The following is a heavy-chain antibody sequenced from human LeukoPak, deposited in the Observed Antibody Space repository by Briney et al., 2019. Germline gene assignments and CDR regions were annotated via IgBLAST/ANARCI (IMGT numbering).Heavy chain of an antibody. CDR3: TTDLFGSRSSGWEQVYYYYMDV. CDR1: GFTFSNAW. CDR2: IKSKTDGGTT. V-gene: IGHV3-15*01. D-gene: IGHD6-19*01. J-gene: IGHJ6*03. Sequence: PGGSLRLSCAASGFTFSNAWMSWVRQAPGKGLEWVGRIKSKTDGGTTDYAAPVKGRSTISRDDSKNTLYLQMNSLKTEDTAVYYCTTDLFGSRSSGWEQVYYYYMDVWGKGTTVTISS.